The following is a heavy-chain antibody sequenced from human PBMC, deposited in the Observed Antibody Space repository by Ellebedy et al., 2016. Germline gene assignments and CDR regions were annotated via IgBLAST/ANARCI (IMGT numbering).Heavy chain of an antibody. V-gene: IGHV4-39*07. CDR1: GDSISSGGYY. J-gene: IGHJ5*02. D-gene: IGHD4-11*01. CDR2: INHSGTS. CDR3: AREKEDDYSDYDWFDP. Sequence: SETLSLTCTVSGDSISSGGYYWSWIRQPPGKGLEWIGEINHSGTSSYNPSLKTRVSISLDTSKNQFSLNLKSVTAADTAVYFCAREKEDDYSDYDWFDPWGQGTLVTVSS.